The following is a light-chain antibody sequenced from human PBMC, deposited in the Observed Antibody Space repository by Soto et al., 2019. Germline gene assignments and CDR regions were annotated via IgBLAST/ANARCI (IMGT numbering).Light chain of an antibody. J-gene: IGLJ1*01. V-gene: IGLV2-14*01. CDR3: RSYTSSSTLYV. CDR2: EVS. Sequence: QSALTQPASVSGSPGQSITISCTGTSSDVGGYNYVSWYQQHPGKAPKLMIYEVSNRPSGVSNRFSGSKSGNTASLPISGLQAEDEADYYCRSYTSSSTLYVFGTGTKVTVL. CDR1: SSDVGGYNY.